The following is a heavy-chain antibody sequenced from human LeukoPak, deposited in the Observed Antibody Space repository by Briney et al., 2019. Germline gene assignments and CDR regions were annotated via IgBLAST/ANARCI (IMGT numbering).Heavy chain of an antibody. J-gene: IGHJ5*02. D-gene: IGHD3-16*01. CDR1: GFTFSSFW. V-gene: IGHV3-74*01. Sequence: GGSLRLSCAASGFTFSSFWMHWVRQAPGKGLVWVSRINTDGGSTTYADSVKGRFTISRDNAKNTLYLQMNSLRAEDTAVYCCARDHVSGGYNWFDPWGQGTLVTVSS. CDR2: INTDGGST. CDR3: ARDHVSGGYNWFDP.